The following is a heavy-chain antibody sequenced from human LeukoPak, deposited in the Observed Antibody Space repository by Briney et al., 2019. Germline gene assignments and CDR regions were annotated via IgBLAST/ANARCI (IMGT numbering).Heavy chain of an antibody. D-gene: IGHD5-24*01. CDR2: VNHSRGT. CDR1: GGSFSGFY. CDR3: ARGLGEGYPDS. J-gene: IGHJ4*02. Sequence: SETLSLTCAVHGGSFSGFYWTWMRQPPGKGPEWIGEVNHSRGTNYNPSLKSRVTISEDTSKNQFSLNLTSVTAADTAVYYCARGLGEGYPDSWGQGTLVTVST. V-gene: IGHV4-34*01.